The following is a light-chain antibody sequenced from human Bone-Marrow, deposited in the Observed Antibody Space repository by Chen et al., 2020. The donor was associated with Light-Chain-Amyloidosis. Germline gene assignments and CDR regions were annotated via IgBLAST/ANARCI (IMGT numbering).Light chain of an antibody. CDR2: EDD. CDR3: QSYQGSSQGV. CDR1: SGSIATNY. Sequence: NFMLTQPHSVSESPGKTVIISCTRSSGSIATNYVQWYQQRPGSSPTTVIYEDDQRPSGVPDRFSGSIDRSSNSASLTISGIKTEDEADYYCQSYQGSSQGVFGGGTTLTVL. V-gene: IGLV6-57*01. J-gene: IGLJ3*02.